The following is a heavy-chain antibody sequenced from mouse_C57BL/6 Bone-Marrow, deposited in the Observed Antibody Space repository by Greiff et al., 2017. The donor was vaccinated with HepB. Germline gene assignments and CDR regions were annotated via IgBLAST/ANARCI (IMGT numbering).Heavy chain of an antibody. D-gene: IGHD2-13*01. J-gene: IGHJ3*01. CDR1: GYTFTDYY. V-gene: IGHV1-19*01. Sequence: EVQLQQSGPVLVKPGASVKMSCKASGYTFTDYYMNWVKQSHGKSLEWIGVINPYNGGTSYNQKFKGKATLTVDKSSSTAYMELNSLTSEDSAVDYCARWGDFWFAYWGQGTRVTVSA. CDR3: ARWGDFWFAY. CDR2: INPYNGGT.